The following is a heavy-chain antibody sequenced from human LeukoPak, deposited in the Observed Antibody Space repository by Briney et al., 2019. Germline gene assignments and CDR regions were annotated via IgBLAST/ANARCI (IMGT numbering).Heavy chain of an antibody. Sequence: ASVKVSCKTPGYTFTNYDINWVRQATGQGLEWMGWMNPNSGNTGYAQKFQGRVTMTRNTSISTAYMELSSLRSEDTAVYYCARPHCSSTDCHPPEWFAPWGQVTLVTVSS. CDR3: ARPHCSSTDCHPPEWFAP. CDR2: MNPNSGNT. D-gene: IGHD2-2*01. V-gene: IGHV1-8*01. CDR1: GYTFTNYD. J-gene: IGHJ5*02.